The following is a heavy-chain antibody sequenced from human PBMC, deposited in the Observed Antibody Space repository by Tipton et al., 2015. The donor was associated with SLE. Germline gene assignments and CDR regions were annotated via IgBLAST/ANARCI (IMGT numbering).Heavy chain of an antibody. J-gene: IGHJ4*02. Sequence: SLRLSCAASGFTFSSYSMNWVRQAPGKGLEWVSSISSSSSYIYYADSVKGRFTISRDNAKNSLYLQMSSLRVEDTAVYYCARHGGYYFDYWGQGTLVTVSS. V-gene: IGHV3-21*01. D-gene: IGHD4-23*01. CDR2: ISSSSSYI. CDR3: ARHGGYYFDY. CDR1: GFTFSSYS.